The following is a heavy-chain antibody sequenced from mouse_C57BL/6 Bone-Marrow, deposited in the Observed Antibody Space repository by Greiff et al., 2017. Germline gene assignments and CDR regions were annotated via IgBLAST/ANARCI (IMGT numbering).Heavy chain of an antibody. CDR3: ARSGSLAWFAY. Sequence: EVKLVESGPVLVKPGASVKMSCKASGYTFTDYYMNWVKQSHGKSLEWIGVINPYNGGTSYNPKFKGKATLTVDKSSSTAYMELNSLTSEDSAVYYCARSGSLAWFAYWGQGTLVTVSA. J-gene: IGHJ3*01. CDR1: GYTFTDYY. D-gene: IGHD3-1*01. V-gene: IGHV1-19*01. CDR2: INPYNGGT.